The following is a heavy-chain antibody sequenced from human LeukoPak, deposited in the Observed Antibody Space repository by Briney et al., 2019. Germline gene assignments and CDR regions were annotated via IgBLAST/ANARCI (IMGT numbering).Heavy chain of an antibody. CDR1: GYRFTSYW. CDR3: AVGGDVVVPAASFDP. Sequence: GESLKISFKGSGYRFTSYWIGWGRQMPGKGLGWRGIISLGDSTTSYSSTFESQFTISPHKSITTSNLEWSSLKTSPTAMFRGAVGGDVVVPAASFDPWGQGTLVTVSS. D-gene: IGHD2-2*01. V-gene: IGHV5-51*01. CDR2: ISLGDSTT. J-gene: IGHJ5*02.